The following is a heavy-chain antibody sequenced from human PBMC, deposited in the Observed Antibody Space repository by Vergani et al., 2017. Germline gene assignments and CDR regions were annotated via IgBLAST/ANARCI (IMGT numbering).Heavy chain of an antibody. V-gene: IGHV4-59*10. Sequence: QVQLQQWGAGLLKPSETLSLTCAVYGGSFSGYYWSWIRQPAGKGLEWIGRIYTSGSTNYNPSLKSRVTMSVDTSKNQFSLKLSSVTAADTAVYYCASIVAAGIFDYWGQGTLVTVSS. CDR2: IYTSGST. CDR3: ASIVAAGIFDY. J-gene: IGHJ4*02. CDR1: GGSFSGYY. D-gene: IGHD6-13*01.